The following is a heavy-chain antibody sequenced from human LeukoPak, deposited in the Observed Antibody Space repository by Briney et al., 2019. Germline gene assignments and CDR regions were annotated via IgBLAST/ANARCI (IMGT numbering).Heavy chain of an antibody. CDR1: GFIVSDYN. D-gene: IGHD2-15*01. CDR2: ISYDGSNK. Sequence: PGRSLRLSCAVSGFIVSDYNMHWLRQAPGKGLEWVAVISYDGSNKYYADSVKGRFTISRDNSKNTLYLQMNSLRAEDTAVYYCARDQTGFCSGSSCLGSTFDYWGQGTLVTVSS. CDR3: ARDQTGFCSGSSCLGSTFDY. J-gene: IGHJ4*02. V-gene: IGHV3-30*04.